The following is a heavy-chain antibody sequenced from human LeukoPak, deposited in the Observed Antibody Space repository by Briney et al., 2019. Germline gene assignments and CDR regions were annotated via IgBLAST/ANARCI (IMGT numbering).Heavy chain of an antibody. CDR3: ARVRDGYNDAYDI. CDR2: VNPSGDST. CDR1: GYTFSNYN. J-gene: IGHJ3*02. D-gene: IGHD5-24*01. Sequence: ASVKLSRKASGYTFSNYNIHWLRQAPGQGLEWMGIVNPSGDSTNYAQNFQGRVTMTGDTSTSTVYMELSSLRSEDTAVYYCARVRDGYNDAYDIWGQGTMVAVTS. V-gene: IGHV1-46*01.